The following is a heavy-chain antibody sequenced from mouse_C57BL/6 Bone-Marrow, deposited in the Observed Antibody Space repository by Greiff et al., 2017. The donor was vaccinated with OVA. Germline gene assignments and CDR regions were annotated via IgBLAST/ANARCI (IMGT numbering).Heavy chain of an antibody. CDR3: LITTVVARFDY. D-gene: IGHD1-1*01. Sequence: EVKLQESGAELVKPGASVKLSCTASGFNIKDYYMHWVKQRTEQGLEWIGRIDPEDGATKYAPKFQGKATITADTSSNTAYLQLSSLTSEDTAVYYCLITTVVARFDYWGQGTTLTVSS. CDR1: GFNIKDYY. J-gene: IGHJ2*01. CDR2: IDPEDGAT. V-gene: IGHV14-2*01.